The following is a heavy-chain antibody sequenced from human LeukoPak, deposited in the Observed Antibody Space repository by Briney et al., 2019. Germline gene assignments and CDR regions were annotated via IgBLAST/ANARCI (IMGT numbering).Heavy chain of an antibody. J-gene: IGHJ4*02. CDR1: GFTFSSYW. CDR3: ARDPLTGYATAIDY. V-gene: IGHV3-74*01. CDR2: INGDGRNI. D-gene: IGHD3-9*01. Sequence: GGSLRLSCVASGFTFSSYWMHWVRQDPRKGLVWVSRINGDGRNINYADSVRGRFTISRDNAKNSLYLQMNSLRAEDTAVYYCARDPLTGYATAIDYWGQGTLVTVSS.